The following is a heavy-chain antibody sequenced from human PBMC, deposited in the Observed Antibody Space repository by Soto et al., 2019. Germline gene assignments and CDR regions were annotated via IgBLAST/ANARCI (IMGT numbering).Heavy chain of an antibody. D-gene: IGHD3-9*01. CDR3: ARNGILRYFDWPQNWFDP. Sequence: WGSLRLSCAASGFTFSNAWMNWVRQAPGKGLEWVANIKQDGSEKYYVDSVKGRFTISRDNAKNSLYLQMNSLRAEDTAVYYCARNGILRYFDWPQNWFDPWGQGTLVTVSS. CDR2: IKQDGSEK. J-gene: IGHJ5*02. V-gene: IGHV3-7*01. CDR1: GFTFSNAW.